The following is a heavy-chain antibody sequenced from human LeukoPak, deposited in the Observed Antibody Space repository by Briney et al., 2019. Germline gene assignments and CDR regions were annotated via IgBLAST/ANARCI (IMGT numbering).Heavy chain of an antibody. CDR1: GFTFSSYG. J-gene: IGHJ6*02. CDR3: AKANRNCYGMDV. D-gene: IGHD1-1*01. V-gene: IGHV3-23*01. CDR2: ITGSGGST. Sequence: GSLRLSCAASGFTFSSYGMMWVRQAPGKGLEWVSAITGSGGSTYYADSVKGRWTIARDNSKTTVYLQMHSLRAEDTALYYCAKANRNCYGMDVWGQGTTVTVSS.